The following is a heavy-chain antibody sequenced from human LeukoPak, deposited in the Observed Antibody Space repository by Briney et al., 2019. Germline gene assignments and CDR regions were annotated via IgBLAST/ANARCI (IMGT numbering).Heavy chain of an antibody. J-gene: IGHJ3*02. D-gene: IGHD3-3*01. CDR2: ISSSSSTI. CDR3: ARDSVYYDFWSGSGAGNAFDI. Sequence: GGSLRLSCAASGFTFSSYSMNWVRQAPGKGLEWVSYISSSSSTIYYADSVKGRFTISRDNAKNSLYLQMNSLRAEDTAVYYCARDSVYYDFWSGSGAGNAFDIWGQGTMVTVSS. V-gene: IGHV3-48*01. CDR1: GFTFSSYS.